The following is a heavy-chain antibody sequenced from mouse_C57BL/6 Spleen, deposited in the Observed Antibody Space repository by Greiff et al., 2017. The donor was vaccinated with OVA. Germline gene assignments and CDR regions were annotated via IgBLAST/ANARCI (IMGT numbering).Heavy chain of an antibody. J-gene: IGHJ3*01. V-gene: IGHV5-4*01. CDR2: ISDGGSYT. CDR1: GFTFSSYA. Sequence: EVQGVESGGGLVKPGGSLKLSCAASGFTFSSYAMSWVRQTPEKRLEWVATISDGGSYTYYPDNVKGRFTISRDNAKNNLYLQMSHLKSEDTAMYYCARGKPFAYWGQGTLVTVSA. CDR3: ARGKPFAY.